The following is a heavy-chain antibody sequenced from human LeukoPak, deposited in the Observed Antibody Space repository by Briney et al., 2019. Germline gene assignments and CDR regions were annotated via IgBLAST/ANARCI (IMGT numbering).Heavy chain of an antibody. J-gene: IGHJ4*02. CDR1: GFTVSSHY. CDR2: IYSGGST. D-gene: IGHD5-12*01. CDR3: ARANSGGFFDY. Sequence: PGGSLRLSCAASGFTVSSHYMNWVRQAPGKGLEWVSVIYSGGSTYYADSVKGRFTISRDNSKNALYLQMNSLRAEDTAVCYCARANSGGFFDYWGQGTLVTVSS. V-gene: IGHV3-53*01.